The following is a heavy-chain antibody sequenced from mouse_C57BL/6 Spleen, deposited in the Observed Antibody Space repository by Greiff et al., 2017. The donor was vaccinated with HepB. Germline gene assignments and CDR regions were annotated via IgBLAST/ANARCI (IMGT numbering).Heavy chain of an antibody. J-gene: IGHJ2*01. CDR3: ARVLYLGNYFDY. Sequence: MLVESEGGLVQPGSSMKLSCTASGFTFSDYYMAWVRQVPEKGLEWVANINYDGSSTYYLDSLKSRFIISRDNAKNILYLQMSSLKSEDTATYYCARVLYLGNYFDYWGQGTTLTVSS. V-gene: IGHV5-16*01. CDR1: GFTFSDYY. CDR2: INYDGSST. D-gene: IGHD1-1*01.